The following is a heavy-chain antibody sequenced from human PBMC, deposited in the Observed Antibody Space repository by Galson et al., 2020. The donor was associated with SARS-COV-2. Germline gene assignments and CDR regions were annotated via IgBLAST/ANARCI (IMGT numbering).Heavy chain of an antibody. V-gene: IGHV3-30*04. CDR1: GFSFSSYP. J-gene: IGHJ4*02. D-gene: IGHD2-15*01. CDR3: ARGLGGVNGYYFDS. Sequence: GGSLRLSCSASGFSFSSYPMHWVRQAPGKGLEWVAFMSYDGDDKNYADSAKGRFTISRDNSRSTLYLQMNSLRPEDTAVYYCARGLGGVNGYYFDSWGQGTLVTVSS. CDR2: MSYDGDDK.